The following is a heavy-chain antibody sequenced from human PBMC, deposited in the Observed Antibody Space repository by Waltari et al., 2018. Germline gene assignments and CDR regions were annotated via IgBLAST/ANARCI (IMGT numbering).Heavy chain of an antibody. J-gene: IGHJ3*02. D-gene: IGHD2-15*01. CDR1: GFTFAAYA. Sequence: EVQLVESGGGLVQPGRSLRLSCAASGFTFAAYAMHWVRQAAGKGLEWVSGISWNSGSIGYADSVKGRFTISRDNAKNSLYLQMNSLRAEDTALYYCAKAQGGGGGAFDIWGQGTMVTVSS. CDR2: ISWNSGSI. CDR3: AKAQGGGGGAFDI. V-gene: IGHV3-9*01.